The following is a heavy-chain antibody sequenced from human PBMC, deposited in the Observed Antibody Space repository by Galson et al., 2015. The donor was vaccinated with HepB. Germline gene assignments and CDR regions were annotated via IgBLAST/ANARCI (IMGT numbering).Heavy chain of an antibody. V-gene: IGHV3-74*01. D-gene: IGHD6-19*01. Sequence: SLRLSCAASGFTFSSYWMHWVRQGPGKGLVWVSRINSDGSSTSYADSVKGRFTISSDNAKTTLYLEMNHLRAEDTAVSYCARPRDSSGWQARSWFDPWCQGTLVTVSS. CDR1: GFTFSSYW. CDR2: INSDGSST. CDR3: ARPRDSSGWQARSWFDP. J-gene: IGHJ5*02.